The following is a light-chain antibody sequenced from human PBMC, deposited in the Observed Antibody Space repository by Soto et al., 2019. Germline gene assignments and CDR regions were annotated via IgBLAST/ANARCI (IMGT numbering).Light chain of an antibody. V-gene: IGLV1-40*01. Sequence: QSVLTQPPSVSGAPGQRVTISCTGSSSNIGAGYDVHWYQQLPGTAPKLLIYGNSHRPSGVPDRFSGSKSGTSASLAITGLQAEDEADYYCQSYDSSLSADVFGTGTKVTVL. CDR1: SSNIGAGYD. J-gene: IGLJ1*01. CDR2: GNS. CDR3: QSYDSSLSADV.